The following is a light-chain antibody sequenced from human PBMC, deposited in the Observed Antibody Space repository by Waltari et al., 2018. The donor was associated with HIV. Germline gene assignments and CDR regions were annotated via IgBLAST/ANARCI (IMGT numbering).Light chain of an antibody. CDR1: ALSTQY. V-gene: IGLV3-25*03. J-gene: IGLJ3*02. CDR2: KDS. Sequence: SSELTQAPSVSVSPGQTARITCYGDALSTQYTYWYQQKAGQAPVLVMYKDSERPSEIPARFSGSSAGATVTLTINGVQAEDEADYYCQSTDSSGYLWVFGGGTKLTV. CDR3: QSTDSSGYLWV.